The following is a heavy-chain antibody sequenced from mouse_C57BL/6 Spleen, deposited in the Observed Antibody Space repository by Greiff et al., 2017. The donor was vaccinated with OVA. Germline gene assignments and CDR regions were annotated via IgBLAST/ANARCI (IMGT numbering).Heavy chain of an antibody. CDR2: INPSNGGT. CDR3: AREGLLRPLDY. V-gene: IGHV1-53*01. D-gene: IGHD1-2*01. CDR1: GYTFTSYW. J-gene: IGHJ2*01. Sequence: QVHVKQPGTELVKPGASVKLSCKASGYTFTSYWMHWVKQRPGQGLEWIGNINPSNGGTNYNEKFKSKATLTVDKSSSTAYMQLSSLTSEDSAVYYCAREGLLRPLDYWGQGTTLTVSS.